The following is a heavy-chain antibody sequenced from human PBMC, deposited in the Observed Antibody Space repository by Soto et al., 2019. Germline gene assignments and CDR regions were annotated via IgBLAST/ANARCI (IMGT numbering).Heavy chain of an antibody. D-gene: IGHD2-21*02. J-gene: IGHJ4*02. Sequence: QVQLVQSGAEVTKPGASVKLSCKASGYTFTSYYIHWVRQAPGQGLEWVAMINPGGGRTKNAQMFQGRVTLTRDTSTGTVDMELSSLTSADTAVYYCARGPSCDGDCYLFDYWGQGSLVTVSS. CDR3: ARGPSCDGDCYLFDY. V-gene: IGHV1-46*01. CDR1: GYTFTSYY. CDR2: INPGGGRT.